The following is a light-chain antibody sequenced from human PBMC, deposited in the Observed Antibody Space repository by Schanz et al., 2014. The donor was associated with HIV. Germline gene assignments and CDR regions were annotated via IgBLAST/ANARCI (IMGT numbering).Light chain of an antibody. CDR2: GVD. CDR1: SSDIGPYNC. V-gene: IGLV2-14*03. J-gene: IGLJ1*01. Sequence: QSALTQPASVSGSPGQSISISCTGTSSDIGPYNCVSWYQQRPGKAPKLVISGVDYRPSGVSSRFSGSKSGNTASLTVSGLQAEDEADYYCTSYAGNNIFVFGTGTKLTVL. CDR3: TSYAGNNIFV.